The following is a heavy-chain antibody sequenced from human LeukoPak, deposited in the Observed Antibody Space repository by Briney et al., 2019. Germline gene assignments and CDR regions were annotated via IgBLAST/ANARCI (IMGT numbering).Heavy chain of an antibody. D-gene: IGHD1-1*01. J-gene: IGHJ4*02. CDR2: INPNSGGT. V-gene: IGHV1-2*04. CDR3: ARGGNWNDETGHYFDY. CDR1: GYTFTGYY. Sequence: GASVKVSCKASGYTFTGYYMHWVRQAPGQGLEWMGWINPNSGGTNYAQKFQGWVTMTRDTSISTAYMELSRLRSDDTAVYYCARGGNWNDETGHYFDYWGQGTLVTVSS.